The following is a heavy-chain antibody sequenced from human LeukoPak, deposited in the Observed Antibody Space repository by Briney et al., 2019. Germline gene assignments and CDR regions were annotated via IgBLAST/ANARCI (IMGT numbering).Heavy chain of an antibody. CDR2: IRPSGST. J-gene: IGHJ4*02. CDR1: GYTFTGYY. V-gene: IGHV1-46*01. Sequence: ASVKVSCKASGYTFTGYYIHWVRQAPGQGLEYMGIIRPSGSTAYAQKFQGRVTMTRDTSTSAVYMELSSLRSEDTAVYYCAREGPETYNFDFWGQGTQVTVSS. CDR3: AREGPETYNFDF. D-gene: IGHD5-18*01.